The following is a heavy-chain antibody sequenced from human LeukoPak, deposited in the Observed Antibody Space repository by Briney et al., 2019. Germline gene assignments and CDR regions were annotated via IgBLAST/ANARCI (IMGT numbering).Heavy chain of an antibody. D-gene: IGHD3-10*01. CDR3: TTYGSGRKFDY. V-gene: IGHV3-15*04. J-gene: IGHJ4*02. CDR2: IESKTDGGTT. CDR1: GFSFSDTW. Sequence: GGSHRLSCAASGFSFSDTWMSWVRQIPGKGLEWVGRIESKTDGGTTDYAAPVKGRFTISRDDSTNTLYLQMNSLKSEDTAVYYCTTYGSGRKFDYWGQGILVTVSS.